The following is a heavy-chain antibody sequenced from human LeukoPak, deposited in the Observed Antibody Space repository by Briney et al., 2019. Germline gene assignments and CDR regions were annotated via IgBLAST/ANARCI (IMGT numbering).Heavy chain of an antibody. CDR3: ARVGRSRGSLPNSYYYMDV. CDR2: IVPIFGSA. J-gene: IGHJ6*03. D-gene: IGHD1-26*01. Sequence: GASVKLSCKASGDIFTICSISWVRQAPGQGLEWKGRIVPIFGSANYAQKFQGRVTFTTDQSTTTAYMELSSLSSEDTAVYYCARVGRSRGSLPNSYYYMDVWGKGTTVTVSS. V-gene: IGHV1-69*05. CDR1: GDIFTICS.